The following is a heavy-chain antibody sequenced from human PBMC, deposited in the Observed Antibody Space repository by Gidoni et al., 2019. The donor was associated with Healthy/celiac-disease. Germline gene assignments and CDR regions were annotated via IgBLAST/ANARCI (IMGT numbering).Heavy chain of an antibody. Sequence: EVQLLESGGGLVPPGGSLRLSCAASGFTFSSHAMSWVRQAPGKGLEWVSAISGSGGSTYYADSVKGRFTISRDNSKNTLYLQMNSLRAEDTAVYYCANSLTPYYYGSGSYSGDYWGQGTLVTVSS. CDR1: GFTFSSHA. D-gene: IGHD3-10*01. CDR2: ISGSGGST. CDR3: ANSLTPYYYGSGSYSGDY. V-gene: IGHV3-23*01. J-gene: IGHJ4*02.